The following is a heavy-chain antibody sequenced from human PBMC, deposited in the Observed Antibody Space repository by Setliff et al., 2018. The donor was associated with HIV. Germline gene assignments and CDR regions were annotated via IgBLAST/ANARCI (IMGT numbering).Heavy chain of an antibody. D-gene: IGHD5-12*01. V-gene: IGHV3-15*01. CDR1: GFTFSNAW. Sequence: PSETLSLTCTASGFTFSNAWMSWVRQAPGKGLEWVGRIKSIPNGGTTDYAAPVKGRFTISRDDSKNTLYLQMDSLKTEDTAVYYCTTWLQWGQGTVVTVSS. CDR2: IKSIPNGGTT. J-gene: IGHJ1*01. CDR3: TTWLQ.